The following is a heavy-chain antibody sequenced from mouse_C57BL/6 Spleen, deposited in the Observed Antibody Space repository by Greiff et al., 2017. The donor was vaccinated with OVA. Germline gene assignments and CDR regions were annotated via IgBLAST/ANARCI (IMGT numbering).Heavy chain of an antibody. CDR1: GYSFTGYY. CDR2: INPSTGGT. J-gene: IGHJ1*03. D-gene: IGHD4-1*01. Sequence: EVQLQQSGPELVKPGASVKISCKASGYSFTGYYMNWVKQSPEKSLEWIGEINPSTGGTTYNQKFKAKATLTVDKSSSTAYMQLKSLTSEDSAVYYCGRSRVTGTFWYFDVWGTGTTVTVSS. V-gene: IGHV1-42*01. CDR3: GRSRVTGTFWYFDV.